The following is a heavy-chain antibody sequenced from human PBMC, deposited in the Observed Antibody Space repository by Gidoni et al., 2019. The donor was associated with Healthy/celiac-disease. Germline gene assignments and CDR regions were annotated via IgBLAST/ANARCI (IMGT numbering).Heavy chain of an antibody. CDR2: ILYDGSNN. V-gene: IGHV3-30*02. CDR3: AKDVGYVSGSYHIPRRGMDV. Sequence: QVHLVESVGGVVQLGGSLRLFCAASGFIFSSYGMHWVRQAPGKGLEWVTFILYDGSNNYYADSVQVRFTISRDKSKNTLYLHVNSLRAEDTAVYYCAKDVGYVSGSYHIPRRGMDVWGQGTTVTVSS. CDR1: GFIFSSYG. D-gene: IGHD3-10*01. J-gene: IGHJ6*02.